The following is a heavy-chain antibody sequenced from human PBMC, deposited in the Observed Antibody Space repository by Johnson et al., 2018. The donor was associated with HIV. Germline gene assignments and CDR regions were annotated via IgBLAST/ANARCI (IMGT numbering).Heavy chain of an antibody. J-gene: IGHJ3*02. CDR3: ARDRGRGSEDAFDI. D-gene: IGHD2-15*01. V-gene: IGHV3-9*01. CDR1: GFTFDDYA. Sequence: VLLVESGGNVVRPGGSLRLSCTASGFTFDDYAMHWVRQAPGKGLEWVSGISWNSGSIGYADSVKGRFTISRDNSKNSLYLQMSSLRAEDTALYYCARDRGRGSEDAFDIWGQGTMVTVSS. CDR2: ISWNSGSI.